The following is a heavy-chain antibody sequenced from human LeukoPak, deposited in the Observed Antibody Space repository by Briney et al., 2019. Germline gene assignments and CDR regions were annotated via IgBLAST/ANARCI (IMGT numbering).Heavy chain of an antibody. CDR2: IRYDGSNK. V-gene: IGHV3-30*02. D-gene: IGHD3-10*01. CDR1: GFTFSSYG. Sequence: QPGGSLRLSCAASGFTFSSYGMHWVRQPPGRGLGWVAFIRYDGSNKYYADSVKGRFTISRDNSKNTLYLQMNSLRAEDTAVYYCAKNYYGSGSYPLSPDYWGQGTLVTVSS. J-gene: IGHJ4*02. CDR3: AKNYYGSGSYPLSPDY.